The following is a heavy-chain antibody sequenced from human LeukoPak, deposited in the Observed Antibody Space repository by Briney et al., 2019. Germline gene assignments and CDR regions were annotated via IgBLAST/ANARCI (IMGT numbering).Heavy chain of an antibody. D-gene: IGHD4-11*01. CDR1: GYTFTSYY. Sequence: ASVKVSCKASGYTFTSYYMYWVRQAPGQGLEWMGIINPSGGSTNYAQKFQGRVTVTRDTSTSTVYMELSSLRSEDAAVYYCARGLQIGFLEYWGQGTLVTVSS. CDR3: ARGLQIGFLEY. CDR2: INPSGGST. V-gene: IGHV1-46*01. J-gene: IGHJ4*02.